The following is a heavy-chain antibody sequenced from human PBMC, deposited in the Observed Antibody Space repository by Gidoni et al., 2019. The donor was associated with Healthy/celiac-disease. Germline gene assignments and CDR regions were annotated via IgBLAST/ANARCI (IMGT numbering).Heavy chain of an antibody. D-gene: IGHD6-6*01. CDR1: GGSVSGYY. CDR2: INNSGST. CDR3: AGGEQLVRRVGYYFDY. V-gene: IGHV4-34*01. Sequence: QVQLQQWGAGLLKPSETLSLTCAVYGGSVSGYYWSWIRQPPGKGREWIGEINNSGSTNYNPSLKRRVTISVDTYKNQFSLKLSSMTAADTAVYYCAGGEQLVRRVGYYFDYWGQGTLVTVSS. J-gene: IGHJ4*02.